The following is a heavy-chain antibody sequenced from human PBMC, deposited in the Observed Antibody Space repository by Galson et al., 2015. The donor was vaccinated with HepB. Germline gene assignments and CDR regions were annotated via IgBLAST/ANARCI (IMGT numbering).Heavy chain of an antibody. CDR3: ANTVTIVVVTGVYYFDY. J-gene: IGHJ4*02. Sequence: SMRLSCAAYGFTFSIYPIRWVRQAPGTGLEWVSGISGRGARIFYADSVKGRFTISRDNSKNTLYVQMNSLLAEDTAVYFCANTVTIVVVTGVYYFDYWGQGTLVTVSS. CDR2: ISGRGARI. V-gene: IGHV3-23*01. D-gene: IGHD2-21*02. CDR1: GFTFSIYP.